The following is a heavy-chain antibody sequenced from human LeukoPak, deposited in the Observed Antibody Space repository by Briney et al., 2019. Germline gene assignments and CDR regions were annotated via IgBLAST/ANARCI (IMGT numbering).Heavy chain of an antibody. Sequence: ASVKVSCKVSGYTLTELSMHWVRQAPGKGLQWMGGFDPEDGETIYAQKFQGRVTMTEDTSTDTAYMELSSLRSEDTAVYYCATDRTTTVTHGGMFWGQGTLVTVSS. CDR3: ATDRTTTVTHGGMF. V-gene: IGHV1-24*01. J-gene: IGHJ4*02. D-gene: IGHD4-17*01. CDR1: GYTLTELS. CDR2: FDPEDGET.